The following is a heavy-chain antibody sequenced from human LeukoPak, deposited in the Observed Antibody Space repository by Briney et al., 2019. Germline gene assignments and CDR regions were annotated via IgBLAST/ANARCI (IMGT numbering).Heavy chain of an antibody. Sequence: GGSLRLSCAASGFTFSSYGMHWVRQAPGKGLEWVAFIRNDGSNKYYADSVKGRFTISRDDSKNTLYLQMNSLRAEDTAVYYCAKDGSPNYVFWSGYFDYWGQGTLVTVSS. D-gene: IGHD3-3*01. CDR3: AKDGSPNYVFWSGYFDY. CDR1: GFTFSSYG. J-gene: IGHJ4*02. V-gene: IGHV3-30*02. CDR2: IRNDGSNK.